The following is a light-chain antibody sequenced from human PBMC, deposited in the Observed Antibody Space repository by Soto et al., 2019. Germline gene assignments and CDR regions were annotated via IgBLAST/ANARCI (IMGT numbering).Light chain of an antibody. CDR3: CSYTTSNTRQIV. J-gene: IGLJ1*01. V-gene: IGLV2-14*03. CDR2: DVS. Sequence: QSLLTQPASLSGAPGQSITNSFPGTNSEVFGYNYVSWYQHHPGKAPKLMIYDVSNRPSGVSNRFSGSKSGNTASLTISGLQPEDEADYYCCSYTTSNTRQIVFGTGTKVTVL. CDR1: NSEVFGYNY.